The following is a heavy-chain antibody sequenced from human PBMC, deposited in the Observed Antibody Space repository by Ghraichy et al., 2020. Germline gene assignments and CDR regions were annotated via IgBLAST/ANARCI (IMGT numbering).Heavy chain of an antibody. CDR3: ARDQIGYCSSTSCYYYYGMDV. CDR1: GGSISSGGYY. CDR2: IYYSGST. J-gene: IGHJ6*02. V-gene: IGHV4-31*03. Sequence: SETLSLTCTVSGGSISSGGYYWSWIRQHPGKGLEWIGYIYYSGSTYYNPSLKSRVTISVDTSKNQFSLKLSSVTAADTAVYYCARDQIGYCSSTSCYYYYGMDVWGQGTTVTVSS. D-gene: IGHD2-2*01.